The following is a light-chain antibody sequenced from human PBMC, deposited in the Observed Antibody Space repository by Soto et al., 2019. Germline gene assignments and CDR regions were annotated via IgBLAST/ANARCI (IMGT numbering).Light chain of an antibody. J-gene: IGKJ5*01. Sequence: ISNSPTSLSLSLPERFPITFRASQGISTYLAWYQQKPGKAPKLLIYAASTLQSGVQLSFSGSGSGTDFTLTISSLQPEDFATYYCQQSYRTHSNRFGQGSRL. CDR3: QQSYRTHSNR. CDR1: QGISTY. CDR2: AAS. V-gene: IGKV1-39*01.